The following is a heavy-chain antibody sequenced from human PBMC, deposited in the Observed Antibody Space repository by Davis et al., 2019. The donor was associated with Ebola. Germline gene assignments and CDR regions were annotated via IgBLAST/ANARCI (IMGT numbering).Heavy chain of an antibody. J-gene: IGHJ4*02. D-gene: IGHD3-10*01. V-gene: IGHV4-31*03. Sequence: PSETLSFTCSVSGDSITSGGFYWTWIRQHPGKGLEWIGCIFNSGSSYYNPSLKSRLTISKDTSKNHFSLKLNSVTAADTAIYYCARFPMGGTGSRADYWGQGTLVTVSS. CDR1: GDSITSGGFY. CDR3: ARFPMGGTGSRADY. CDR2: IFNSGSS.